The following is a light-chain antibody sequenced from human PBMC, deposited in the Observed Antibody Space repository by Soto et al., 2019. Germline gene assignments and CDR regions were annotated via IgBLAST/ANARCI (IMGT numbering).Light chain of an antibody. CDR2: KAS. CDR1: QSINNW. J-gene: IGKJ1*01. CDR3: QQYNVYPWT. Sequence: DIQMTQSPPTLSASVGDRVTITCRASQSINNWLAWYQQKPGKAPNLLICKASSLETGVPSRFSGSGSGTEFTLTISSLQPDDFASYYCQQYNVYPWTFGQGTKVEIK. V-gene: IGKV1-5*03.